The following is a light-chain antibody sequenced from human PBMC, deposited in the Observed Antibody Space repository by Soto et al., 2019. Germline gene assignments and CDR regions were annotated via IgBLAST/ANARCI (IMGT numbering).Light chain of an antibody. CDR1: SSDVGGCNY. CDR3: NSYTSSSTYV. Sequence: QSALTQPASVSGSPGQSITISCTGTSSDVGGCNYVSWYQQHPAKAPKLMIYDVTNRPSGVSYRFSGSKSGNTASLTIAGRQAEDEADYYFNSYTSSSTYVFGPWTQVPVL. CDR2: DVT. V-gene: IGLV2-14*03. J-gene: IGLJ1*01.